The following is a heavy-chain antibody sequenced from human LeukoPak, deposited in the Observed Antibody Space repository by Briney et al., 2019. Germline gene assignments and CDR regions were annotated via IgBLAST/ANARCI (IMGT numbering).Heavy chain of an antibody. V-gene: IGHV3-9*01. D-gene: IGHD3/OR15-3a*01. CDR1: GFTFDDYA. CDR2: ITWNSDRK. J-gene: IGHJ6*03. Sequence: GRSLRLSCAASGFTFDDYAMHWVRQAPGKGLEWVSGITWNSDRKGYADSVKGRFTISRDNAKNSLYLQMNSLRTEDTALYYCARTGYPLYYYYYYMDVWGKGTTVTISS. CDR3: ARTGYPLYYYYYYMDV.